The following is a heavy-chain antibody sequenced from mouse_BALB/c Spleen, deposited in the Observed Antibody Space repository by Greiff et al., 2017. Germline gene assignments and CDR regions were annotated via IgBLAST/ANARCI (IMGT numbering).Heavy chain of an antibody. J-gene: IGHJ3*01. CDR3: VSSLGRGFAY. D-gene: IGHD4-1*01. CDR2: IRSKSNNYAT. V-gene: IGHV10-1*02. CDR1: GFTFNTYA. Sequence: EVQLVESGGGLVQPKGSLKLSCAASGFTFNTYAMNWVRQAPGKGLEWVARIRSKSNNYATYYADSVKDRFTISRDDSQSMLYLQMNNLKTEDTAMYYCVSSLGRGFAYWGQGTLVTVSA.